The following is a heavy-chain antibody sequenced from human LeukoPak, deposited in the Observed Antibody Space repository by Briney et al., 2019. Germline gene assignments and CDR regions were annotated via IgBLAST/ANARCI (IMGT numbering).Heavy chain of an antibody. Sequence: PSETLPLTCTVSGGSISSSSYYWGWIRQPPGKGLEWIGSIYYSGSTYYNPSLKSRVTISVDTSKNQFSLKLSSVTAADTAVYYCARPATYYDSSGYYGTFDYWGQGTLVTVSS. J-gene: IGHJ4*02. CDR3: ARPATYYDSSGYYGTFDY. V-gene: IGHV4-39*01. CDR2: IYYSGST. D-gene: IGHD3-22*01. CDR1: GGSISSSSYY.